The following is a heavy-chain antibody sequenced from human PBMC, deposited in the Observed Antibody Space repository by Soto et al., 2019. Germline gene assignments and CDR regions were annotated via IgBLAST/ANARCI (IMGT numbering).Heavy chain of an antibody. V-gene: IGHV4-59*01. D-gene: IGHD3-10*01. J-gene: IGHJ4*02. Sequence: SETLSLTCTVSGGSISSYYWSWIRQPPGKGLEWIGYIYYSGSTNYNPSLKSRVTISVDTSKNQFSLKLGSVTAADTAVYYCARSNYYGSGSYRYWGQGTLVTVSS. CDR1: GGSISSYY. CDR3: ARSNYYGSGSYRY. CDR2: IYYSGST.